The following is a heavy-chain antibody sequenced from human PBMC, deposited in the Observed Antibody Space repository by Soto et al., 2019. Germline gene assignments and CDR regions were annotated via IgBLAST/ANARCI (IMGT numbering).Heavy chain of an antibody. J-gene: IGHJ4*02. D-gene: IGHD3-22*01. Sequence: SETLSLTCTVSGDSISSTTYYWGWIRQPPGKGLEWIGSIYYTGSPYYSPSLKSRVTISADTSKNQFSLKLRSVTAADTALYYCARRWDYYDSSGAFGYWGQGTLVTVSS. CDR1: GDSISSTTYY. CDR3: ARRWDYYDSSGAFGY. CDR2: IYYTGSP. V-gene: IGHV4-39*01.